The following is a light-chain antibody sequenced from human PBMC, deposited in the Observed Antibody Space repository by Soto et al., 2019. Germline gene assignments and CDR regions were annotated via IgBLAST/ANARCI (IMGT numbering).Light chain of an antibody. V-gene: IGKV3-20*01. CDR3: QQYDNSPYT. J-gene: IGKJ2*01. CDR2: GTS. Sequence: EVILTQSPGTLSLSPGERATLSCRASQSITASYLAWYQQNPCQAPRLLIYGTSNRATDIPDRFSGSGSGSDYPLSISSLELADFAVYYCQQYDNSPYTFGQGTRLEIK. CDR1: QSITASY.